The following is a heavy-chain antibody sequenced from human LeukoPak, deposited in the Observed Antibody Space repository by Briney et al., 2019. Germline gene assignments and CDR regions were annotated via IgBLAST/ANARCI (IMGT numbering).Heavy chain of an antibody. J-gene: IGHJ3*02. CDR3: ARGVVPHAFDI. V-gene: IGHV3-66*01. CDR2: IYSGGST. Sequence: GGSLRLSCAASGFTFNNYWMSWVRQAPGKGLEWVSVIYSGGSTYYADSVKGRFTISRDNSKNTLYLQMNSLRAEDTAVYYCARGVVPHAFDIWGQGTMVTVSS. D-gene: IGHD2-21*01. CDR1: GFTFNNYW.